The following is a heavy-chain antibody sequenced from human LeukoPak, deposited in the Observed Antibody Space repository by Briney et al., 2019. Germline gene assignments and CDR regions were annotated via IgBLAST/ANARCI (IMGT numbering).Heavy chain of an antibody. CDR3: ARDRGPYYYGSGGYRVYNWFDP. V-gene: IGHV4-59*01. CDR2: IYYSGST. D-gene: IGHD3-10*01. J-gene: IGHJ5*02. CDR1: GGSISSYY. Sequence: PSETLSLTCTVSGGSISSYYWSWIRQPPGKGLEWIGYIYYSGSTNYNPSLKSRVTISVDTSKNQFSLKLSSVTAADTAVYYCARDRGPYYYGSGGYRVYNWFDPWGQGTLVTVSS.